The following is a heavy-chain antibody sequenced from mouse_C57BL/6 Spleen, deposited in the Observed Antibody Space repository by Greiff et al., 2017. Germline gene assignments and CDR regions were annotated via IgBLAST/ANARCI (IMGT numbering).Heavy chain of an antibody. J-gene: IGHJ1*03. CDR2: ISGGGGNT. V-gene: IGHV5-9*01. D-gene: IGHD2-4*01. CDR3: ERRRYDYDWWYFDV. CDR1: GFTFSSYT. Sequence: EVKLVESGGGLVKPGGSLKLSCAASGFTFSSYTMSWVRQTPEKRLEWVATISGGGGNTYYPDSVKGRFTISRDNAKNTLYLQMSSLRSEDTALYDCERRRYDYDWWYFDVWGTGTTVTVSS.